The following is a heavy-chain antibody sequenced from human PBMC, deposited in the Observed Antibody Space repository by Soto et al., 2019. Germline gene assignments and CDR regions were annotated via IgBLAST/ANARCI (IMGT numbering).Heavy chain of an antibody. Sequence: GGSLRLSCAASGFTFSSYTMSWVRQAPGKGLEWVSAISGSGGSTYYADSVKGRFTISRDNSKNTLYLQMNSLRAEDTAVYYCAKVLWFGELSDALDIWGQGTMVTVSS. J-gene: IGHJ3*02. CDR1: GFTFSSYT. D-gene: IGHD3-10*01. V-gene: IGHV3-23*01. CDR2: ISGSGGST. CDR3: AKVLWFGELSDALDI.